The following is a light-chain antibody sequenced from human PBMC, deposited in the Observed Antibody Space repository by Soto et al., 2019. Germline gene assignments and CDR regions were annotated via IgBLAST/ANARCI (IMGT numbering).Light chain of an antibody. Sequence: QSALTQPPSASGSPGQSVTISCTGTSSDVGGYNYVSWYQQHPGKAPKLMVYEVSKRPSGVPDRFSGSKSGNTASLTVSGLQAEDEADYYCSSYAGSTPYVFGTGTMVTVL. CDR1: SSDVGGYNY. CDR2: EVS. V-gene: IGLV2-8*01. CDR3: SSYAGSTPYV. J-gene: IGLJ1*01.